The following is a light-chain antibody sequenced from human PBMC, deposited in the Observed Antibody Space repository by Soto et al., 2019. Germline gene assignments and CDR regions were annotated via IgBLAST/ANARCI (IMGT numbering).Light chain of an antibody. CDR1: QGVSSGY. CDR3: QQYGSSPIT. J-gene: IGKJ5*01. CDR2: GAT. V-gene: IGKV3-20*01. Sequence: EIVLTQAPGTLSLSPGERGTLSCRATQGVSSGYLAWYQQKPGQAPRLLIYGATGRATGIPDRFSGSGSGTDFTLTISRLEPEDSAVYYFQQYGSSPITFGQGTRLEIK.